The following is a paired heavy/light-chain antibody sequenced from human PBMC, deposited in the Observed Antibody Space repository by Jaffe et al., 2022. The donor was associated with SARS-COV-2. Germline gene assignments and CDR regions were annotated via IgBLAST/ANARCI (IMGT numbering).Light chain of an antibody. Sequence: QSALTQPPSASGSPGQSVTISCTGTSSDVGGYNYVSWYQQHPGKAPKLMIYEVSKRPSGVPDRFSGSKSGNTASLTVSGLQAEDEADYYCNSYVGSNNFYVFGTGTKVTVL. CDR2: EVS. V-gene: IGLV2-8*01. CDR3: NSYVGSNNFYV. CDR1: SSDVGGYNY. J-gene: IGLJ1*01.
Heavy chain of an antibody. V-gene: IGHV2-5*02. J-gene: IGHJ3*02. D-gene: IGHD1-26*01. CDR2: IYWDDGK. Sequence: QITLKESGPTLVKPTQTLTLTCSFSGFSLSTSGEAVGWIRQPPGKALEWLALIYWDDGKRYSPSLKSRLTITKDTSKSQVVLTMTNVDPVDTATYYCTHRGGIYYYTFHIWGQGTMVTVSS. CDR3: THRGGIYYYTFHI. CDR1: GFSLSTSGEA.